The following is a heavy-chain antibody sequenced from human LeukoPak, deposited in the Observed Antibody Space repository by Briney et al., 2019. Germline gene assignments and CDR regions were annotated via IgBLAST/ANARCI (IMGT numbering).Heavy chain of an antibody. D-gene: IGHD3-10*01. V-gene: IGHV4-31*03. CDR3: ASREGVRVGYFDY. Sequence: SETLSLTCTVSGGSISSGVYYWSWIRQHPGKGLEWIGYIYYCGSTYYNPSLKSRVTISVDTSKNQFSLKLSSVTAADTAVYYCASREGVRVGYFDYWGQGTLVTVSS. CDR2: IYYCGST. CDR1: GGSISSGVYY. J-gene: IGHJ4*02.